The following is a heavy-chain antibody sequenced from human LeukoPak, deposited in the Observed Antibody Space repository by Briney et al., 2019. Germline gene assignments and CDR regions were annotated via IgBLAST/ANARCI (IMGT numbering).Heavy chain of an antibody. CDR1: GFTFSSYW. V-gene: IGHV3-74*01. CDR2: INPDGSTT. J-gene: IGHJ4*02. CDR3: VRDLRESDF. Sequence: GGSLRLSCAASGFTFSSYWMQWVRQAPGKGLVWVSRINPDGSTTNYADSVQGRFTISRDNAKNMLYLQMNSLRAEDTAVYYCVRDLRESDFWGQGTLVTVSS.